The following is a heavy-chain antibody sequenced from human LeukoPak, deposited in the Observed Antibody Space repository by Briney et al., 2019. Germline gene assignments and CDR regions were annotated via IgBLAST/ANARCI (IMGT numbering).Heavy chain of an antibody. D-gene: IGHD2-21*01. CDR2: ISGSGGST. CDR3: ARDERLLSFLK. V-gene: IGHV3-23*01. CDR1: GFMFRNHG. J-gene: IGHJ4*02. Sequence: GGSLRLSCAASGFMFRNHGMNWVRQAPGKGLEWLSTISGSGGSTYYADSVKGRFTISRDNSKNTLYLQMNSLRAEDTAIYYCARDERLLSFLKWGQGTLVTVSS.